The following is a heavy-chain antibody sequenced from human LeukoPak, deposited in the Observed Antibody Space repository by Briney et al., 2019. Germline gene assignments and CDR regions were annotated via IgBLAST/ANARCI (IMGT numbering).Heavy chain of an antibody. CDR1: GFTFSSYG. CDR3: ATSSHLWFGEYDAFDI. CDR2: ISYDGSNK. V-gene: IGHV3-30*03. D-gene: IGHD3-10*01. Sequence: PAGSLTLSGAASGFTFSSYGMHWVRQAPGKGLEWVAVISYDGSNKYYADSVKGRFTISRDNSKNTLYLRMNSLRAEDTAVYYCATSSHLWFGEYDAFDIWGQGTMVTVSS. J-gene: IGHJ3*02.